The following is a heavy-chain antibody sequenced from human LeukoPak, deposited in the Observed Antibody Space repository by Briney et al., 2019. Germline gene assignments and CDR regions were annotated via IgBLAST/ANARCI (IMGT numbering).Heavy chain of an antibody. D-gene: IGHD3-16*01. CDR3: GIRDASNYYVF. J-gene: IGHJ4*02. CDR2: TGSNGVT. CDR1: GFTFRTYA. V-gene: IGHV3-23*01. Sequence: GGSLRLSCTGSGFTFRTYAFRWVRQAPGKGLEWVSATGSNGVTYYADSVKGRFTISRDNSKNALYLQMNGLRADDTAVYYCGIRDASNYYVFWGQGTLVTVSS.